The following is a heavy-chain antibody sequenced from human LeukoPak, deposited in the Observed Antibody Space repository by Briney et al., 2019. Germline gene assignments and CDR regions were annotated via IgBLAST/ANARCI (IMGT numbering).Heavy chain of an antibody. V-gene: IGHV1-2*02. Sequence: ASVKVSCKASGYTFTGYYMHWVRQAPGQGLEWIGWINPNSGGTNHAQRFQGRVTMTRDTPISTAYMELSRLRSDDTAVYYCARESPRGCYGSGRGWFDPWGQGTLVTVSS. CDR1: GYTFTGYY. CDR2: INPNSGGT. CDR3: ARESPRGCYGSGRGWFDP. D-gene: IGHD3-10*01. J-gene: IGHJ5*02.